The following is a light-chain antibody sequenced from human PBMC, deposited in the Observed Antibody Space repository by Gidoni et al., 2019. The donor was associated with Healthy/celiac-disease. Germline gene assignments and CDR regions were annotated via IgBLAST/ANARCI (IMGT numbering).Light chain of an antibody. CDR3: QQYGSSPET. J-gene: IGKJ3*01. Sequence: EIVLTQSPGTLSLSPGERATLSCRASQSVSSSYLAWYQQKPGQAPRLLISGASSRATGIPDSFSGSGSGTDFTLTISRLEPEDFAVYYCQQYGSSPETFGPGTKVDIK. V-gene: IGKV3-20*01. CDR2: GAS. CDR1: QSVSSSY.